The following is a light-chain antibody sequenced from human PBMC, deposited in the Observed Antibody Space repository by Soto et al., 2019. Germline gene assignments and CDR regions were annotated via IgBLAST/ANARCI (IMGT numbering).Light chain of an antibody. CDR2: LTS. CDR1: QSLLHSNGYKY. J-gene: IGKJ3*01. V-gene: IGKV2-28*01. CDR3: MQALQSPFT. Sequence: DLVMTQSPLSLPVTPGEPASISCRSSQSLLHSNGYKYLNWYLQKPGQSPLLLIYLTSTLASGVPYRFSGSVSGTDFTLKISKVEADDVGVYYCMQALQSPFTFGPGTKVYI.